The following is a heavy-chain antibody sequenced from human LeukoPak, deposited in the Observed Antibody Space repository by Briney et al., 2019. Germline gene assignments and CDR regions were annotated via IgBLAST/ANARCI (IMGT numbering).Heavy chain of an antibody. J-gene: IGHJ4*02. D-gene: IGHD3-10*01. Sequence: ASVKVSCKASGYIFISYGISWVRQAPGQGLEWMGWISGYSGNTNYAQKLQGRVTMATDTSTSTAYMELRSLRSDDPAVYYCARDYYGSARNFDYWGQGTLVTVSS. CDR1: GYIFISYG. CDR3: ARDYYGSARNFDY. V-gene: IGHV1-18*01. CDR2: ISGYSGNT.